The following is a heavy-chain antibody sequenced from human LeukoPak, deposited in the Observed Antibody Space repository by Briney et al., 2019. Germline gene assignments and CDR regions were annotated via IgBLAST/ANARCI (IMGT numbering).Heavy chain of an antibody. Sequence: GGSLRLSSAASALTFSSYKMNWVRQAPGKGLEWVSYISSSGSTIYYADSVKGRFTISRDNAKNSLYLQMNSLRAEDTAVYYCAREYCSGGSCYGGDAFDIWGQGTMVTVSS. CDR2: ISSSGSTI. CDR1: ALTFSSYK. D-gene: IGHD2-15*01. V-gene: IGHV3-48*03. CDR3: AREYCSGGSCYGGDAFDI. J-gene: IGHJ3*02.